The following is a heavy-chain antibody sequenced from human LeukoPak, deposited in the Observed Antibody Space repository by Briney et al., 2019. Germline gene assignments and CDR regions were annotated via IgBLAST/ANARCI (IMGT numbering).Heavy chain of an antibody. CDR1: GGTYATYD. Sequence: ASVKVSCKASGGTYATYDIHWLRQAPGQSFEWMGWINAANGNTKYSEKFQGRVAITRDTSASTAYMELSSLRSEDTAVYYCARGGSGWPQDYWGQGTLVTVSS. CDR3: ARGGSGWPQDY. D-gene: IGHD6-19*01. V-gene: IGHV1-3*01. CDR2: INAANGNT. J-gene: IGHJ4*02.